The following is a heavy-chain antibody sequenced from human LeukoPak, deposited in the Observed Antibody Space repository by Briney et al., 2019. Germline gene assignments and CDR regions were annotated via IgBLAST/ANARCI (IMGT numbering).Heavy chain of an antibody. CDR3: ARDRGTAVLPGYYYMDV. CDR2: IYTSGST. D-gene: IGHD2-2*01. J-gene: IGHJ6*03. Sequence: SETLSLTCTFSGGSISSGSYYWSWIRQPAGKGLEWIGHIYTSGSTNYNPSLKSRVTMSVDTSKNQFSLKLSSVTAADTAVYYCARDRGTAVLPGYYYMDVWGKGTTVTISS. V-gene: IGHV4-61*09. CDR1: GGSISSGSYY.